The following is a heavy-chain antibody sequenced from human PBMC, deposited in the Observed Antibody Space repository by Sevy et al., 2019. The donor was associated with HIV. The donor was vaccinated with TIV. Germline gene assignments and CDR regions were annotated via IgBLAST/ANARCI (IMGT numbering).Heavy chain of an antibody. Sequence: GGCLRLSCAASGFTFSSFGMHWVRQAPGKGLEWVAVIWFDGSNTYYADSVKGRFTISRDIAKNTLHLQMNSLRAEDTAVYYCARAPEFYDSGDYGPAFMPDFWGHGTLVTVSS. V-gene: IGHV3-33*01. CDR2: IWFDGSNT. J-gene: IGHJ4*01. CDR3: ARAPEFYDSGDYGPAFMPDF. D-gene: IGHD4-17*01. CDR1: GFTFSSFG.